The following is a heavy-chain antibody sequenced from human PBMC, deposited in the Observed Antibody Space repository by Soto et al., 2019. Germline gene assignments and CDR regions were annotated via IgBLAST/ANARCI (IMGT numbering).Heavy chain of an antibody. V-gene: IGHV3-23*01. CDR1: GFTFSSYA. Sequence: VGSLSLSCAASGFTFSSYAMSWVRPAPGKGLEWVSAISGSGGSTYYADSVKGRSTISRDNSKNTLYLQMNSLRAEDTAVYYCAKDLVKTAMVFDYWGQGTLVTVSA. CDR2: ISGSGGST. CDR3: AKDLVKTAMVFDY. D-gene: IGHD5-18*01. J-gene: IGHJ4*02.